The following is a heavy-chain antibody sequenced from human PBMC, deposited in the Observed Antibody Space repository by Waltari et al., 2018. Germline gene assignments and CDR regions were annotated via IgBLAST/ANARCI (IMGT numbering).Heavy chain of an antibody. V-gene: IGHV6-1*01. J-gene: IGHJ4*02. CDR3: ARDPLSPSSGWYYFDY. CDR2: TYYRSKWYN. CDR1: GDSVSRNSAA. Sequence: QVQLQQSGPGLVTPSQTLSLTCAISGDSVSRNSAAWNWIRQSPSRGLEWLGRTYYRSKWYNYYAVSVKSRITINPDTSKNQFSLQLNSVTPEDTAVYYCARDPLSPSSGWYYFDYWGQGTLVTVSS. D-gene: IGHD6-19*01.